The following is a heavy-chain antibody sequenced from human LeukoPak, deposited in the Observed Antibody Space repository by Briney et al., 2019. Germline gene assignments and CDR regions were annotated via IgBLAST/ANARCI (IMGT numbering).Heavy chain of an antibody. V-gene: IGHV1-69*06. Sequence: ASVKVSCKASGGTFSSYAISWVRQAPGQGLEWMGGIIPIFGTANYAQKFQGRVTITADKSTSTAYMELSSLRSEDTAVYYCARDRRLRFLEWSSIGYFQHWGQGTLVTVSS. CDR3: ARDRRLRFLEWSSIGYFQH. J-gene: IGHJ1*01. D-gene: IGHD3-3*01. CDR1: GGTFSSYA. CDR2: IIPIFGTA.